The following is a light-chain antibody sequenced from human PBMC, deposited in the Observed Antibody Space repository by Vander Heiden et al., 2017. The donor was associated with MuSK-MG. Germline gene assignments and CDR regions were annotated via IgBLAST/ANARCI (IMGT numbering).Light chain of an antibody. CDR1: NIDAKS. J-gene: IGLJ1*01. CDR2: DDS. Sequence: SYVLTQPPSVSVDPGQTASLTCGGDNIDAKSVHWYQQKPGQAPVLVVYDDSERPSGIPERFSGSNSRNTATLTVSRVEAGDEADYYCQTYDPIDHFYVFGPGTTLTVL. CDR3: QTYDPIDHFYV. V-gene: IGLV3-21*02.